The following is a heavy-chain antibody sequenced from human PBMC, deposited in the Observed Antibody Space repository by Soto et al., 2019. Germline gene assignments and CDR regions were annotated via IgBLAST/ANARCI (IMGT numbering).Heavy chain of an antibody. CDR1: GFTFSSYS. D-gene: IGHD6-19*01. Sequence: GGSLRLSCAASGFTFSSYSMNWVRQAPGKGLEWVSYISSSSSTIYYADSVKGRFTISRDNAKNSLYLQMNSLRDEDTAVYYCASGRQSLVISAFDIWCQGTMVTVSS. V-gene: IGHV3-48*02. CDR3: ASGRQSLVISAFDI. J-gene: IGHJ3*02. CDR2: ISSSSSTI.